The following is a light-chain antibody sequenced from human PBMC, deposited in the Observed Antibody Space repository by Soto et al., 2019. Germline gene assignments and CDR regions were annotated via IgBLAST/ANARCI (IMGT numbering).Light chain of an antibody. V-gene: IGLV1-44*01. CDR1: TSNIGSNT. CDR2: SND. CDR3: SSYGGTNSLKV. J-gene: IGLJ2*01. Sequence: QSVLTQPPSASGTPGQSVTISCSGSTSNIGSNTVNWYQQLPGTAPKLLVYSNDQRPSGVPDRFSASKSGTSAFLAISGLQSEDEADYYCSSYGGTNSLKVFGGGTKLTVL.